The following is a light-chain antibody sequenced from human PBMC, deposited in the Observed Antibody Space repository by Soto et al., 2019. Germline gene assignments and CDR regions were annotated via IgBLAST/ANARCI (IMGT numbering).Light chain of an antibody. CDR3: SSYTSSSTV. CDR1: SSGVGGYNY. Sequence: QSALTQPASVSGSPGQSITISCTGTSSGVGGYNYVSWYQQHPGKAPKLMIYEVSNRPSGVSNRFSGSKSGNTASLTISGLQAEDEADYYCSSYTSSSTVFGGGTQLTVL. J-gene: IGLJ3*02. CDR2: EVS. V-gene: IGLV2-14*01.